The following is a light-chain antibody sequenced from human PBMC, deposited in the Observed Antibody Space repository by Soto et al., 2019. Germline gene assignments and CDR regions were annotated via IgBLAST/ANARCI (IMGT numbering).Light chain of an antibody. Sequence: DIQMTQSPSSLSASVGDRVTITCRASQTISSYLNWYQQKPGKAPDLMIYAASSLQSGVPSRFSGSGSGTELTLTISSLQPEDLAIYYCQQTYSTPRTFGQGTKVEIK. CDR2: AAS. V-gene: IGKV1-39*01. CDR3: QQTYSTPRT. J-gene: IGKJ1*01. CDR1: QTISSY.